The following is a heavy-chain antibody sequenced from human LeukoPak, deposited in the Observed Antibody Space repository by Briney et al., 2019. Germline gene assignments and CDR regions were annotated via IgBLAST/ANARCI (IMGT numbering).Heavy chain of an antibody. CDR3: ARGATYDILTGYPSPDY. J-gene: IGHJ4*02. D-gene: IGHD3-9*01. CDR1: GGSIRSYY. CDR2: IYYSGST. V-gene: IGHV4-59*01. Sequence: SETLSFTCTVSGGSIRSYYWSWIRQPPGKGLEWIGDIYYSGSTNYNPSLKSRITISVDTSKNQFSLKLSSVTAADTAVYYCARGATYDILTGYPSPDYWGQGTLVTVSS.